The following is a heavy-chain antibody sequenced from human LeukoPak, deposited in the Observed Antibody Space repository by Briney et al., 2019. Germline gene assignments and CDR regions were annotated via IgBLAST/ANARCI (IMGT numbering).Heavy chain of an antibody. V-gene: IGHV4-39*01. D-gene: IGHD3-3*01. CDR1: GGSISSSSYY. Sequence: PSETLSLTCTVSGGSISSSSYYWGWIRQPPGKGLEWIGSIYYSGSTYYNPSLKSRVTISVDTSKNQFSLKLSSVTAADTAVYYCARQFGFRDFWSGYGNWIDPWGQGTLVTVSS. CDR2: IYYSGST. CDR3: ARQFGFRDFWSGYGNWIDP. J-gene: IGHJ5*02.